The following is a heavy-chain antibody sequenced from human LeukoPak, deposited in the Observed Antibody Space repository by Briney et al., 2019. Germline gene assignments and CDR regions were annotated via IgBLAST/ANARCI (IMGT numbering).Heavy chain of an antibody. CDR2: ISYDGSNK. V-gene: IGHV3-30*18. CDR1: GFTFSSYG. D-gene: IGHD2-2*01. Sequence: GRSLRLSCAASGFTFSSYGMHWVRQAPGKGLEWVAVISYDGSNKHYADSVKGRFTISRDNSKNTLYLQMNSLRAEDTAVYYCAKPTRSSRNVDPFFDYWGQGTLVTVSS. J-gene: IGHJ4*02. CDR3: AKPTRSSRNVDPFFDY.